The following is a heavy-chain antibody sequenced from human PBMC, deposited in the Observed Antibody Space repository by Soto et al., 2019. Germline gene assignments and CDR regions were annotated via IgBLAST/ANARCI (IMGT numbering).Heavy chain of an antibody. CDR3: TTGLIQLWPPVDYYYGMDV. CDR1: GFTFSNAW. J-gene: IGHJ6*02. V-gene: IGHV3-15*07. D-gene: IGHD5-18*01. CDR2: IKSKTDGGTT. Sequence: GGSLRLSCAASGFTFSNAWMNWVRQAPGKGLEWVGRIKSKTDGGTTDYAAPVKGRFTISRDDSKNTLYLQMNSLKTEDTAVYYCTTGLIQLWPPVDYYYGMDVWGQGTTVTVSS.